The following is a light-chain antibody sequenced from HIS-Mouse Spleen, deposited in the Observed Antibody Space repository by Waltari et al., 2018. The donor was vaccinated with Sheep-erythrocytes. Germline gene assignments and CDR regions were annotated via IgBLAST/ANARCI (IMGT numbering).Light chain of an antibody. Sequence: QSALTQPASVSGSPGQSITISCTGTSSDVGRYNLVSWYQQHPGKAPKLMIYEGSKWPSGVSNRFSGSKSGNTASLTISGLQAEDEADYYCCSYAGSSTPWVFGGGTKLTVL. V-gene: IGLV2-23*01. CDR2: EGS. CDR1: SSDVGRYNL. CDR3: CSYAGSSTPWV. J-gene: IGLJ3*02.